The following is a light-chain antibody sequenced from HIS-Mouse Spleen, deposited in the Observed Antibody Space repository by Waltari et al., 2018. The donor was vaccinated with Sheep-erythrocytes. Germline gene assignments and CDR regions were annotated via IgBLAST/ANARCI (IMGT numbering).Light chain of an antibody. V-gene: IGLV3-1*01. J-gene: IGLJ2*01. CDR3: QAWDSSIVV. Sequence: SSELTQPPSVSVSPGQTASITCSGDKLGDKYACWYQQKPGQSPVLVISQETTRPSGIPERLSGSNSGNTATLTISGTQAMDEADYYCQAWDSSIVVFGGGTKLTVL. CDR2: QET. CDR1: KLGDKY.